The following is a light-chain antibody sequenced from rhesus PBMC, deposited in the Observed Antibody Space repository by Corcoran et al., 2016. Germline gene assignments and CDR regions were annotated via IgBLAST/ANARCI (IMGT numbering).Light chain of an antibody. CDR3: QETSNLFT. J-gene: IGKJ3*01. V-gene: IGKV3-31*02. Sequence: EIVMTQSPATLSLSPGETATISCRTSQSVSSYVAWYQQKPGQAPRLLIYGASSRATGIPDRLRGSGSGTDVSLTISSLEPSDFAVYYCQETSNLFTFGPGTKLDIK. CDR2: GAS. CDR1: QSVSSY.